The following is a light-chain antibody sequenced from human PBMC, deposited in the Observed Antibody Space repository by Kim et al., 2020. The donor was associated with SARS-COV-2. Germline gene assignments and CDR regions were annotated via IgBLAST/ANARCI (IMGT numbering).Light chain of an antibody. V-gene: IGLV3-1*01. J-gene: IGLJ3*02. CDR3: QACDISTV. CDR2: RDT. CDR1: KLGDKY. Sequence: VSVSPGQTASITCSGDKLGDKYACWYQQKPGQSPVLVIYRDTERPSGIPERFSGSNSGNTATLTISGTQPMDEADYYCQACDISTVFGGGTQLTVL.